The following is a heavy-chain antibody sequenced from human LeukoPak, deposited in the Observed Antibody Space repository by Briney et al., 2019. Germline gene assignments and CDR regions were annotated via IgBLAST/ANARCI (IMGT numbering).Heavy chain of an antibody. CDR1: GFSFSNDW. J-gene: IGHJ4*02. Sequence: GGSLRLSCAASGFSFSNDWMSWVRQAPGKGLEWVGRIKSRTDGGTSDYAAPVKGRFTISGDDSKSTLYLQMNSLKTEDTAVYYCTTDRVIFGRSFDYWGQGTLVTVSS. V-gene: IGHV3-15*01. CDR3: TTDRVIFGRSFDY. D-gene: IGHD3-3*02. CDR2: IKSRTDGGTS.